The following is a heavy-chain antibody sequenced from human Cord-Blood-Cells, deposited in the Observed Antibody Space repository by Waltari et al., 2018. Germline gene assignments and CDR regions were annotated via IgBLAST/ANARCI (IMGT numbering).Heavy chain of an antibody. D-gene: IGHD2-2*01. V-gene: IGHV4-4*07. CDR3: ARDLGIVVVPAANPNWYFDL. J-gene: IGHJ2*01. CDR1: GGSISSYY. Sequence: QVQLQESGPGLVKPSETLSLTCTVSGGSISSYYWSWIRQPAGKGLEWIGRIYTSGSTTYNPALKGRVTMSVDTYKNQFSLKLSSVPAADTAVYYCARDLGIVVVPAANPNWYFDLWGRGTLVTVSS. CDR2: IYTSGST.